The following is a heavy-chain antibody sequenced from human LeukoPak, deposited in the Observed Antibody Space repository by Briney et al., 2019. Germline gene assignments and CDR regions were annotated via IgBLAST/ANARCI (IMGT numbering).Heavy chain of an antibody. V-gene: IGHV4-4*07. CDR3: ARAGYSYGTGYYFDY. J-gene: IGHJ4*02. D-gene: IGHD5-18*01. CDR1: GGSISTYY. CDR2: ISASGST. Sequence: SETLSLTCTVSGGSISTYYWNWIRQPAGKGLEWIGRISASGSTHYNPSLKSRVTMSVDTSKNQFSLKLSSVTAADAAVYYCARAGYSYGTGYYFDYWGQGALVTVSS.